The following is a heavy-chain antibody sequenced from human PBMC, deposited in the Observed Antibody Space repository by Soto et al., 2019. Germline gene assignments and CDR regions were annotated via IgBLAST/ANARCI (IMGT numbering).Heavy chain of an antibody. CDR3: AASIFYYGMDV. CDR2: IYPGDSDT. CDR1: GYTFTNYW. V-gene: IGHV5-51*01. J-gene: IGHJ6*02. Sequence: PGESLKISCKGFGYTFTNYWIGWVRQMPGKGPEWMGIIYPGDSDTKYNPSFQGQVTISADKSTTTTYLQWSSLKASDTAIYYCAASIFYYGMDVWGQGTTVTVSS.